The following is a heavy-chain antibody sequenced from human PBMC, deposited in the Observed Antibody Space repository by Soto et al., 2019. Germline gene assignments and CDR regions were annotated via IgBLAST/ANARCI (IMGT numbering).Heavy chain of an antibody. Sequence: QVQLVQSGAEVKKPGSSVKVSCKASGGTFSSYTISWVRQAPGQGLEWMGRIIPILGIANYAQKFQGRVTITADKSTSTAYMELSSLRSEDTAVYYCARDSPQYGDYPLWGQGTLVTVSS. D-gene: IGHD4-17*01. CDR2: IIPILGIA. CDR3: ARDSPQYGDYPL. V-gene: IGHV1-69*08. J-gene: IGHJ4*02. CDR1: GGTFSSYT.